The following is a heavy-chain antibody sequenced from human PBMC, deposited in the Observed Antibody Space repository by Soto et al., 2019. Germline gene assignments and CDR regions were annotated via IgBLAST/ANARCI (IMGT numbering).Heavy chain of an antibody. V-gene: IGHV4-30-2*01. J-gene: IGHJ4*02. D-gene: IGHD6-6*01. CDR3: ARGGVYSSSVIDY. Sequence: QLQLQESGSGLVKPSQTLSLTCAVSGGSISTGGYSWSRIRQPPGKGLEWIGYIYHSGSTYYNPSLKSRVTISVDTSMNQCSLKLSSVTAADTAVYYCARGGVYSSSVIDYWGQGTLVTVSS. CDR2: IYHSGST. CDR1: GGSISTGGYS.